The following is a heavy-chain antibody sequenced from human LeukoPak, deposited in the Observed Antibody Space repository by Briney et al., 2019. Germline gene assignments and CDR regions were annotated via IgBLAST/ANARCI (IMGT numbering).Heavy chain of an antibody. D-gene: IGHD6-13*01. J-gene: IGHJ4*02. CDR3: ARDQSALAAAGTESFDY. CDR1: GYTFTSYY. V-gene: IGHV1-46*01. Sequence: GASVKVSCKASGYTFTSYYMHWVRQAPGQGLEWRGIINPSGGSTSYAQKFQGRVTMTRDMSTSTVYMERSSLRSEDTAVYYCARDQSALAAAGTESFDYWGQGTLVTVSS. CDR2: INPSGGST.